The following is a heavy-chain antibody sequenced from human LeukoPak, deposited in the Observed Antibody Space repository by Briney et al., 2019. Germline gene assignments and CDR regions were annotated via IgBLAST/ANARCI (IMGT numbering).Heavy chain of an antibody. CDR1: GFTFSRYT. V-gene: IGHV3-30-3*01. CDR2: TSSDGSNQ. Sequence: GGSLRLSCAASGFTFSRYTLHWVRQAPGKGLEWVALTSSDGSNQYYADLVKGRFTISKDNSKNTLYLQIYSLKIEDTALYFCARGSVGTPPPFDFWGQGTLVTVSS. CDR3: ARGSVGTPPPFDF. J-gene: IGHJ4*02. D-gene: IGHD2-15*01.